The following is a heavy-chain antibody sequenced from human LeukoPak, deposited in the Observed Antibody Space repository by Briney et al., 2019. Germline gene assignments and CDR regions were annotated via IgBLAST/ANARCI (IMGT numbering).Heavy chain of an antibody. J-gene: IGHJ6*03. D-gene: IGHD2-21*02. CDR2: ISSSSSYI. CDR1: GFILSTSE. Sequence: PGGSLRLSCVASGFILSTSEMNWVRQAPGKGLEWVSSISSSSSYIYYADSVKGRFTISRDNAKNSLYLQMNSLRAEDTAVYYCARVLYPQAYCGGDCSNYYMDVWGKGTTVTISS. CDR3: ARVLYPQAYCGGDCSNYYMDV. V-gene: IGHV3-21*01.